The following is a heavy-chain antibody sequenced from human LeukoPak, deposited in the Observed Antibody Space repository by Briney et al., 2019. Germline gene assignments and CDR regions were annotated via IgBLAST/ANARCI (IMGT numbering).Heavy chain of an antibody. CDR2: MSYDGSNK. CDR1: GFTFSRYG. Sequence: GGSLRLSCVTSGFTFSRYGMHWVRQAPGKGLEWVAVMSYDGSNKQYGDSVKGRFTISRDNSKKTLHLQMNSLRDEDTAVYYCAKDQGQWVYGFLDVWGQGTTVTVS. CDR3: AKDQGQWVYGFLDV. J-gene: IGHJ6*02. V-gene: IGHV3-30*18. D-gene: IGHD5/OR15-5a*01.